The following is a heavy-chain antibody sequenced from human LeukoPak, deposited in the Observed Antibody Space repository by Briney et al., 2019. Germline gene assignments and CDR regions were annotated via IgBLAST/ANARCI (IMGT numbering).Heavy chain of an antibody. D-gene: IGHD2-15*01. V-gene: IGHV3-21*01. CDR1: GFTFSSYS. CDR2: ISSSSSYI. CDR3: ASVYCSGGSCYFDY. Sequence: GGSLRLSCAASGFTFSSYSMNWVRQAPGKGLEWVSSISSSSSYIYYADSVKGRFTISRDNAKNSLYLQMNSLRAEHTAVYYCASVYCSGGSCYFDYWGQGTLVTVSS. J-gene: IGHJ4*02.